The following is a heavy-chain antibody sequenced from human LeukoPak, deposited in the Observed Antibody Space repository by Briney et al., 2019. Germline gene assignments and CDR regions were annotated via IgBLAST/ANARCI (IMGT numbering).Heavy chain of an antibody. Sequence: PGGSLRLSCAASGFTFSDYYMSWIRQAPGKGLEWVSYISSSGSTIYYADSVKGRFTISRDNAKNSLYLQMNSLRAEDTAVYYCASYGKEDGSGSYYKMRKGPYWGQGTLVTVSS. D-gene: IGHD3-10*01. CDR3: ASYGKEDGSGSYYKMRKGPY. CDR2: ISSSGSTI. J-gene: IGHJ4*02. V-gene: IGHV3-11*01. CDR1: GFTFSDYY.